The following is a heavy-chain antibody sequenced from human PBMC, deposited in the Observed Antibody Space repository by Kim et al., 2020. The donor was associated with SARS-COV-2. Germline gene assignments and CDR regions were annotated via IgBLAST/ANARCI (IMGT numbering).Heavy chain of an antibody. D-gene: IGHD3-10*01. CDR1: GYTFTSYA. CDR3: ARGTQLLWFGELLYSWFDP. V-gene: IGHV1-3*01. J-gene: IGHJ5*02. Sequence: ASVKVSCKASGYTFTSYAMHWVRQAPGQRLGWMGWINAGNGNTKYSQKFQGRVTITRDTSASTAYMELSSLRSEDTAVYYCARGTQLLWFGELLYSWFDPWGQGTLVTVSS. CDR2: INAGNGNT.